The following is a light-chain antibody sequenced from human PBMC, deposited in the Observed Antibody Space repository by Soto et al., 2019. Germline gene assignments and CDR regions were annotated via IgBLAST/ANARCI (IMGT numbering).Light chain of an antibody. V-gene: IGLV2-14*01. CDR2: EVS. CDR3: SSYTSSSTLYV. J-gene: IGLJ1*01. CDR1: TSEIGGYNY. Sequence: QSAVTTPAAVSGCPGQSIRISCTRTTSEIGGYNYVSWYQQHPGKAPKLMIYEVSNRPSGISNRFSGSKSGNTASLTISGLQAEDEADYYCSSYTSSSTLYVFGTGTKV.